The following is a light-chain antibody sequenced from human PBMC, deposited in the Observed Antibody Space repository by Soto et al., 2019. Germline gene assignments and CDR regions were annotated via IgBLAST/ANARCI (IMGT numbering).Light chain of an antibody. Sequence: QSVLTQPPSASGTPGQRVTISCSGSSSNIGSNTGKWYHQLPGTAPKLLIYGNNQRPSGVPDRFAGSKAGTSASLAISGLQSEDEASYYSAALDDSLNGPVFGGGTKVTAL. CDR2: GNN. V-gene: IGLV1-44*01. CDR3: AALDDSLNGPV. J-gene: IGLJ2*01. CDR1: SSNIGSNT.